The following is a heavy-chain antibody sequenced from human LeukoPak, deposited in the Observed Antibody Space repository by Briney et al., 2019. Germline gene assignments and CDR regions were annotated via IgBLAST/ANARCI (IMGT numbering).Heavy chain of an antibody. D-gene: IGHD3-10*02. Sequence: PGGSLRLSCAASGFTFSSYEMNWVRQAPGEGLEWVSYISSSGSTRYYADSVKGRFTISRDNAKNSLYLQMNSLRAEDTAVYYCAELGITMIGGVWGEGTTVTISS. CDR1: GFTFSSYE. J-gene: IGHJ6*04. CDR3: AELGITMIGGV. V-gene: IGHV3-48*03. CDR2: ISSSGSTR.